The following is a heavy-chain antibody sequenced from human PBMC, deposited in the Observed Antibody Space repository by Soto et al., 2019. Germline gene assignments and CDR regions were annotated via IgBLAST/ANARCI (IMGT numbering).Heavy chain of an antibody. CDR1: GGTFSSYA. J-gene: IGHJ6*02. CDR3: ARERSSSIYYYYGMDV. Sequence: QVQLVQSGAEVKKPGSSVKFSCKASGGTFSSYAISWVRQAPGQGLEWMGGIIPIVGTANYAQKFQGRVTITADESTSTAYMERSSLRSEDTAVYYCARERSSSIYYYYGMDVWGQGTTVTVSS. V-gene: IGHV1-69*01. CDR2: IIPIVGTA. D-gene: IGHD6-6*01.